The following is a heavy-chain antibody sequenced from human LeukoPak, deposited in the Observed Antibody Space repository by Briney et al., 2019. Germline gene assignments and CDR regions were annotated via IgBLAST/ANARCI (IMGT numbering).Heavy chain of an antibody. CDR3: VSRITMVRGVIIKEGNWFDP. CDR2: INPNSGGT. CDR1: GYTFTGYY. J-gene: IGHJ5*02. V-gene: IGHV1-2*02. D-gene: IGHD3-10*01. Sequence: ASVKVSCKASGYTFTGYYIHWVRQAPGQGLEWMGWINPNSGGTNYAQKFQGRVTMTRDTSISTAYMELSRLRSDDTAVYYCVSRITMVRGVIIKEGNWFDPWGQGTLVTVSS.